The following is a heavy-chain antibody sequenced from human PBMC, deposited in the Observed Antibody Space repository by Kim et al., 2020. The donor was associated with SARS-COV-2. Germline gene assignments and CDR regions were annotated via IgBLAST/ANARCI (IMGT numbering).Heavy chain of an antibody. V-gene: IGHV1-18*01. CDR1: GYTFTSYG. D-gene: IGHD1-26*01. Sequence: ASVKVSCKASGYTFTSYGISWVRQAPGQGLEWMGWISAYNGNTNYAQKLQGRVTMTTDTSTSTAYMELRSLRSDETAVYYCARDRRSESYPSPFDYWGQGTLVTVSS. J-gene: IGHJ4*02. CDR3: ARDRRSESYPSPFDY. CDR2: ISAYNGNT.